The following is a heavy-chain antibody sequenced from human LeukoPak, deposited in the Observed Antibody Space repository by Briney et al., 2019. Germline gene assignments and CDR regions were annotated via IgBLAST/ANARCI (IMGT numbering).Heavy chain of an antibody. CDR1: GGSISSYY. D-gene: IGHD2-15*01. V-gene: IGHV4-59*01. CDR2: IYYSGST. CDR3: ARAPNCSGGSCYSWFDP. J-gene: IGHJ5*02. Sequence: SETLSLTCTVSGGSISSYYWSWIRQPPGKGLERIGYIYYSGSTNYNPSLKSRVTISVDTSKNQFSLKLSSVTAADTAVYYCARAPNCSGGSCYSWFDPWGQGTLVTVSS.